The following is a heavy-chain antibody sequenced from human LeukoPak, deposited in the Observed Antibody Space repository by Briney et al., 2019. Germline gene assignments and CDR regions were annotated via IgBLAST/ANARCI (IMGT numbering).Heavy chain of an antibody. Sequence: SETLSLTCTVSGGSISGYYWSWIRQPPGKGLECVGYISYSGSTNYNPSLKSRVIISVDTSKNQFSLKLSSVTAADTAVYYCARARYYYDSSGYLYFDYWGQGTLVTVSS. CDR1: GGSISGYY. V-gene: IGHV4-59*01. CDR2: ISYSGST. D-gene: IGHD3-22*01. J-gene: IGHJ4*02. CDR3: ARARYYYDSSGYLYFDY.